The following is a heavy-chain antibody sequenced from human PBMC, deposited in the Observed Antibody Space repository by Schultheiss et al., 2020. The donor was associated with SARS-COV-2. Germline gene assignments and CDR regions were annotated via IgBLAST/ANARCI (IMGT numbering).Heavy chain of an antibody. CDR3: ATDGVYYYGSGIDY. V-gene: IGHV3-15*01. Sequence: GGSLRLSCAASGFTFSGSPMNWVRQASGKGLEWIGRIKSKTDGGTTDYAAPVKGRFTISRDDSKNTLYLQMNGLQTEGTAVYFCATDGVYYYGSGIDYWGQGTLVTVSS. CDR1: GFTFSGSP. D-gene: IGHD3-10*01. J-gene: IGHJ4*02. CDR2: IKSKTDGGTT.